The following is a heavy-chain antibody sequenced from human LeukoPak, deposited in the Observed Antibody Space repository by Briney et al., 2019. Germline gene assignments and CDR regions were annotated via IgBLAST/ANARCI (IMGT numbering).Heavy chain of an antibody. J-gene: IGHJ3*02. CDR1: GYTFSDYY. CDR3: AREYYDGSGHKHSFDI. D-gene: IGHD3-22*01. Sequence: ASVKVSCKASGYTFSDYYMHWVRQAPGQGLEWMGWIDPTSGGTKYAQEFQGRVTMTRDTSTSTAYMELSRLRSDDTAVFYCAREYYDGSGHKHSFDIWGQGTMVTVSS. CDR2: IDPTSGGT. V-gene: IGHV1-2*02.